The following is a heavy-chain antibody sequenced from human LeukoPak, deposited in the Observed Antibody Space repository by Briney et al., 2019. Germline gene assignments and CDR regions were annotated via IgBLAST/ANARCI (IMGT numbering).Heavy chain of an antibody. D-gene: IGHD3-10*01. J-gene: IGHJ4*02. CDR2: ISGSGGIT. CDR3: AIDVGGTGYYGSGSYPHN. CDR1: GFTFSSYA. V-gene: IGHV3-23*01. Sequence: GGSLRLSCAASGFTFSSYAMSWVRQAPGKGLEWVSVISGSGGITYYADSVKGRFTISRDNSKNTLYLQMNSLRAEDTAVYYCAIDVGGTGYYGSGSYPHNWGQGALVTVSS.